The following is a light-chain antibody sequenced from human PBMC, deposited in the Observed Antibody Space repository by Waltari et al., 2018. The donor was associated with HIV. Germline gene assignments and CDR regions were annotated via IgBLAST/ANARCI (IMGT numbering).Light chain of an antibody. CDR2: DAS. Sequence: IVLTQSPATLSLSPGERATLSCRASQSVNTYLAWYQQKPGQAPRVLTYDASNRATGIPARFSGSGSGTDFTLTISSLEPEDFAVYYCQQRSNWPPEITFGQGTRLEIK. J-gene: IGKJ5*01. CDR1: QSVNTY. V-gene: IGKV3-11*01. CDR3: QQRSNWPPEIT.